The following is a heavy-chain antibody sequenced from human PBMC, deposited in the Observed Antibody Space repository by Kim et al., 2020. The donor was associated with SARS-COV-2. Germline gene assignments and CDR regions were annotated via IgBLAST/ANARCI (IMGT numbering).Heavy chain of an antibody. Sequence: GGSLRLSCAASGFTFSSYWMSWVRQAPGKGLEWVANIKQDGSEKYYVDSVKGRFTISRDNAKNSLYLQMNSLRAEDTAVYYCARDSSRGSMKPLYYYYYGMDVWGQGTTVTVSS. CDR2: IKQDGSEK. CDR1: GFTFSSYW. J-gene: IGHJ6*02. CDR3: ARDSSRGSMKPLYYYYYGMDV. D-gene: IGHD6-19*01. V-gene: IGHV3-7*01.